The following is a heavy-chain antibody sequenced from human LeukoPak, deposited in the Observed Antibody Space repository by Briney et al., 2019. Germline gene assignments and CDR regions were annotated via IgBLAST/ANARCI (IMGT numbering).Heavy chain of an antibody. Sequence: ASVKVSCKASGGTFSSYAISWVRQAPGQGLEWMGGIIPIFGTANYAQKFQGRVTITADESTSTAYMELSSLRSEDTAVYYCAQSGWEYFQHWGQGTLVTVSS. CDR3: AQSGWEYFQH. V-gene: IGHV1-69*13. CDR2: IIPIFGTA. CDR1: GGTFSSYA. J-gene: IGHJ1*01. D-gene: IGHD6-19*01.